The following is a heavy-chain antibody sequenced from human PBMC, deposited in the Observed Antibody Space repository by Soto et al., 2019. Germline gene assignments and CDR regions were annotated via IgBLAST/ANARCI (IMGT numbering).Heavy chain of an antibody. CDR2: INPSGGST. V-gene: IGHV1-46*01. J-gene: IGHJ2*01. Sequence: QVQLVQSGAEVKKPGASVKVSCKASGYTFTSYYMHWVRQAPGQGLEWMGIINPSGGSTSYAQKFQGRVTMTRDTSTSTVYMELSSLRSEDTAVYYCAKETGYSYGSTGGYFDLWGRGTLVTVSS. CDR3: AKETGYSYGSTGGYFDL. D-gene: IGHD5-18*01. CDR1: GYTFTSYY.